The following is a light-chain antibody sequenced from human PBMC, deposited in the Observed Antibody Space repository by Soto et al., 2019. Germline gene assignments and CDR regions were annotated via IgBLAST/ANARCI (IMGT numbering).Light chain of an antibody. CDR3: ETWYSNTHKV. Sequence: QSVLTQSSSATASLGSSVKLTCILSSGHSTYIIAWHQQQPGKAPRFLMTLDRSGSYNRGSGVPDRFSGSSSGADRYLTISNLQFEDEGDYYCETWYSNTHKVFGGGTKLTVL. V-gene: IGLV4-60*02. CDR1: SGHSTYI. CDR2: LDRSGSY. J-gene: IGLJ3*02.